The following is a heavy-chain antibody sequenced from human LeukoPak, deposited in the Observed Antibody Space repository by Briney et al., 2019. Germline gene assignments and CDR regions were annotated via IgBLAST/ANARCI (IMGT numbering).Heavy chain of an antibody. J-gene: IGHJ5*02. CDR2: INSDGSST. CDR3: AKAVECSSTSCYTADWFDP. CDR1: GFTFSSYW. V-gene: IGHV3-74*01. Sequence: PGGSLRLSCAASGFTFSSYWMHWVRQAPGKGLVWVSRINSDGSSTSYADSVKGRFTISRDNAKNTLYLQMNSLRAEDTAVYYCAKAVECSSTSCYTADWFDPWGQGTLVTVSS. D-gene: IGHD2-2*02.